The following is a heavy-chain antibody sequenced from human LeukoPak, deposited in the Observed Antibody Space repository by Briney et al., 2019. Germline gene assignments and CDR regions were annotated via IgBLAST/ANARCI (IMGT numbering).Heavy chain of an antibody. J-gene: IGHJ4*02. CDR2: VYSGGST. CDR1: GFTVSSNY. D-gene: IGHD2-2*01. CDR3: ATTYCSSTSCYPYYFDY. Sequence: PGGSLGLSCAASGFTVSSNYMSWVRQSPGKGLEWVSVVYSGGSTYYADSVKGRFTISRDNSKNTLYLQMNSLRAEDTALYYCATTYCSSTSCYPYYFDYWGQGTLVTVSS. V-gene: IGHV3-53*01.